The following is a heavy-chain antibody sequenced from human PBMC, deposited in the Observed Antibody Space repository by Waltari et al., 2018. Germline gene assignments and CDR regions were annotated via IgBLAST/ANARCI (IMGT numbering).Heavy chain of an antibody. D-gene: IGHD1-7*01. CDR1: GFTFSSYS. Sequence: EVQLVESGGGLVKPGGSLRLSCAASGFTFSSYSMNWVRQAPGKGLEWVSSISSSSSYIYYADSVKGRFTISRDNAKNSLYLQMNSLRAEDTAVYYCARAYNWNYGFDPWGQGTLVTVSS. CDR3: ARAYNWNYGFDP. V-gene: IGHV3-21*01. J-gene: IGHJ5*02. CDR2: ISSSSSYI.